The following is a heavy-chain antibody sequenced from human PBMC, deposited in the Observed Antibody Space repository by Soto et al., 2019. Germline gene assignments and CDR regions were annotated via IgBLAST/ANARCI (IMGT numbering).Heavy chain of an antibody. V-gene: IGHV3-11*01. Sequence: QVQLVESGGGLVKPGGSLRLSCAASGFTFSDYYMSWIRQAPGKGLEWVSYISSSGSTIYYADSVKGRFTISRDNAKNSLYLQMNSLRAEDTAVYYCARDRTYYDSSGYYRLDYYGMDVWGQGTTVTVSS. CDR3: ARDRTYYDSSGYYRLDYYGMDV. D-gene: IGHD3-22*01. CDR2: ISSSGSTI. CDR1: GFTFSDYY. J-gene: IGHJ6*02.